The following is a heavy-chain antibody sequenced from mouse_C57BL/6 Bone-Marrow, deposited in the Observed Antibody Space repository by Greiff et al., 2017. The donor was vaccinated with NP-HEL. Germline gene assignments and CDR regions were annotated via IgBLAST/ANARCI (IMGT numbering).Heavy chain of an antibody. V-gene: IGHV5-15*01. CDR3: ARAGSSPGWFAY. Sequence: EVQVVESGGGLVQPGGSLKLSCAASGFTFSDYGMAWVRQAPRKGPEWVAFISNLAYSIYYADTVTGRFTISRENAKNTLYLEMSSLRSEDTAMYYCARAGSSPGWFAYWGQGTLVTVSA. CDR1: GFTFSDYG. CDR2: ISNLAYSI. D-gene: IGHD1-1*01. J-gene: IGHJ3*01.